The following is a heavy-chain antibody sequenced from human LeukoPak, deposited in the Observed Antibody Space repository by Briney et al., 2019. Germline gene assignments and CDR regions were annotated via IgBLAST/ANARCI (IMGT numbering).Heavy chain of an antibody. Sequence: PGGSLRLSCAASGFIFSNYAMSWVRQAPGKGLEWVSAISGNSGSTYYADSVKGRFTISRDNSRNTLYLQMNSLSAEDTAVYYCAKFDIVVVVAGAYFDSWGQGTLVTVSS. J-gene: IGHJ4*02. CDR2: ISGNSGST. CDR3: AKFDIVVVVAGAYFDS. V-gene: IGHV3-23*01. D-gene: IGHD2-15*01. CDR1: GFIFSNYA.